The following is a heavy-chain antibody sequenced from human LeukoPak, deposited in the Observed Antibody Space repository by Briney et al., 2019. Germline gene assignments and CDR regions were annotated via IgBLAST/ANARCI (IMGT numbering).Heavy chain of an antibody. V-gene: IGHV3-21*06. CDR3: ARDQYSSTWYRGAFDI. J-gene: IGHJ3*02. CDR2: ISGDTTYI. D-gene: IGHD6-13*01. Sequence: GGSLRLSCAASGFTFSTYSMNWVRQAPGKGLEWVSSISGDTTYINYADSVKGRFTISRDNAKNTLYLQMNSLRAEDTAVYYCARDQYSSTWYRGAFDIWGQGTMVAVSS. CDR1: GFTFSTYS.